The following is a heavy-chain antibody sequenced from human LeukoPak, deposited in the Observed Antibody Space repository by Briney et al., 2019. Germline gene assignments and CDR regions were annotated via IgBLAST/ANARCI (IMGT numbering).Heavy chain of an antibody. CDR3: ARGGTFVSDY. Sequence: PGGSLRLSCAASGFTFSTFWMSWVRQAPGKGLEWVANINQDGSEKYYVDSMEGRFTVSRDNAKNSLYLQMDSLRAEDAAVYYCARGGTFVSDYWGQGTLVTVSS. CDR1: GFTFSTFW. D-gene: IGHD1-1*01. V-gene: IGHV3-7*01. J-gene: IGHJ4*02. CDR2: INQDGSEK.